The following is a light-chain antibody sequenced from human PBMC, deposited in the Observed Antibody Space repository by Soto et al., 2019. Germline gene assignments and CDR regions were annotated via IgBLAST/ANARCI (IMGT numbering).Light chain of an antibody. CDR2: DAS. CDR3: HQRSNWPHT. J-gene: IGKJ2*01. CDR1: QSVSSY. Sequence: EIVLTQSPATLSLSPGERATLSCRASQSVSSYLAWYQKKPGQAPRLLIYDASNRATGIPARFSGSGSGTDFTLTISSLEPEDFAVYYCHQRSNWPHTFGQGTKLEIK. V-gene: IGKV3-11*01.